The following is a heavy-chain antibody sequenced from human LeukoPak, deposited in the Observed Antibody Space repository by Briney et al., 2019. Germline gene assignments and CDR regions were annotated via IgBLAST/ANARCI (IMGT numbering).Heavy chain of an antibody. CDR1: GYTFTDYY. Sequence: ASVKVSCKASGYTFTDYYVHWVQQAPGQGLEWMGWINPKSGGTNYAQKFQGRVTMTRDTSISTAYMELSRLISDDTAVYYCARGGSDSSGYYPRDFDYWGQGTLVTVSS. V-gene: IGHV1-2*02. CDR3: ARGGSDSSGYYPRDFDY. CDR2: INPKSGGT. J-gene: IGHJ4*02. D-gene: IGHD3-22*01.